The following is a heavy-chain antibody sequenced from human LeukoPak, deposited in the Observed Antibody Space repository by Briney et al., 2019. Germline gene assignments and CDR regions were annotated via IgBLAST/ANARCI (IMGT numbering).Heavy chain of an antibody. Sequence: SETLSLTCTVSGGSISSYCWSWIRQPPGKGLEWIGYIYYSGSTNYNPSLKSRVTISVDTSKSQFSLKLTSVTAADTAVYYCAREGSGSYYYPFDYWGQGTLVTVSS. CDR3: AREGSGSYYYPFDY. J-gene: IGHJ4*02. CDR1: GGSISSYC. CDR2: IYYSGST. V-gene: IGHV4-59*01. D-gene: IGHD3-10*01.